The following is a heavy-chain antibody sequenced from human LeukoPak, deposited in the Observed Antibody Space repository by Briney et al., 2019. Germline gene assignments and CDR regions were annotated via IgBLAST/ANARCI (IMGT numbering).Heavy chain of an antibody. J-gene: IGHJ6*03. V-gene: IGHV3-53*01. Sequence: PGGSLRLSCAASGFSVSTNYMSWVRQAPGKGLEWVSVIYSGGSTYYTDSVKGRFTVSRDNSKNTVYLQMNSLRADDTADFYCARGPYICNYGLYNYYLDLWGRGTTVTVSS. D-gene: IGHD1-7*01. CDR3: ARGPYICNYGLYNYYLDL. CDR2: IYSGGST. CDR1: GFSVSTNY.